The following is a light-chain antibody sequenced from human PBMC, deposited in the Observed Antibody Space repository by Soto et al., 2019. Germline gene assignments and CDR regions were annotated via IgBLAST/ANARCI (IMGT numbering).Light chain of an antibody. CDR1: SSDVGGYNY. CDR3: RSYAGSNNYV. CDR2: EVS. V-gene: IGLV2-8*01. J-gene: IGLJ1*01. Sequence: QSVLTQPPSASGSPGQSVTISCTGTSSDVGGYNYVSWYQQHPGKAHKLMIFEVSKRPSGVPDRFSGSKSGNTASLTVSGLQDEDEDDYSCRSYAGSNNYVFGTGTKVPVL.